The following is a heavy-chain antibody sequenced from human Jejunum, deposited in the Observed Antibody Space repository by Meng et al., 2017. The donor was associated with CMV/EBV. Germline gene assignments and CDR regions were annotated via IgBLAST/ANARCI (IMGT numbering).Heavy chain of an antibody. D-gene: IGHD5/OR15-5a*01. CDR2: ISHDGRNQ. CDR3: ARDYSVTGWPPDS. Sequence: AAGFNISNYAKYWVGRAPGRGLEWVAVISHDGRNQQYTDSVEGRFTTSKDNSQNTLYLQMDNMAPEDTAVYYCARDYSVTGWPPDSWGQGTLVTVSS. J-gene: IGHJ4*02. V-gene: IGHV3-30*04. CDR1: GFNISNYA.